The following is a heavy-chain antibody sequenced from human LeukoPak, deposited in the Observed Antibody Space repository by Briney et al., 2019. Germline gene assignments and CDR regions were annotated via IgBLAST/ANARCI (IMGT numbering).Heavy chain of an antibody. CDR3: ARSEHVLRFLEPGLGDY. CDR1: GFTFSDYY. CDR2: ISSSGVTI. Sequence: PGGSLRLSCAASGFTFSDYYMSWIRRAPGKGLEWVSYISSSGVTIYYADSVKGRFTISRDNAKNSLYLQMNSLRAEDTAVYYCARSEHVLRFLEPGLGDYWGQGTLVTVSS. J-gene: IGHJ4*02. D-gene: IGHD3-3*01. V-gene: IGHV3-11*04.